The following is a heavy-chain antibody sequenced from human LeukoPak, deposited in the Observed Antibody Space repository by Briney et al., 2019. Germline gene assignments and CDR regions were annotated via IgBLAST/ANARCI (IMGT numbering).Heavy chain of an antibody. V-gene: IGHV7-4-1*02. Sequence: ASVKVSCKASGYTFNTYGITWVRQAPGQGLEWMGWINTNTGNPTYAQGFTGRFVFSLDTSVSTAYLQISSLKAEDTAVYYCARLWGGSPLDVDFDIWGQGTMVTVSS. J-gene: IGHJ3*02. D-gene: IGHD2-15*01. CDR3: ARLWGGSPLDVDFDI. CDR2: INTNTGNP. CDR1: GYTFNTYG.